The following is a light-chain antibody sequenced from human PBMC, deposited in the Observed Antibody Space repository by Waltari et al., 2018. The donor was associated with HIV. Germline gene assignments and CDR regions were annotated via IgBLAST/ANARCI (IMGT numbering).Light chain of an antibody. J-gene: IGKJ1*01. CDR3: QQSFSTPWT. CDR1: QTISSY. Sequence: DIQMTQSPSSLSASVGDRVTITCRASQTISSYLNWYQQKLGKAPKLLIYGASSLQSGVPSRFSGSGSGTAFTLTISSLQPEDFATYYCQQSFSTPWTFGQGTKVE. V-gene: IGKV1-39*01. CDR2: GAS.